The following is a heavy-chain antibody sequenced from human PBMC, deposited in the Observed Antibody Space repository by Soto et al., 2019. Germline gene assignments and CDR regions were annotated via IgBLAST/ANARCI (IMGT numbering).Heavy chain of an antibody. Sequence: SETLSLTCTVSGGSISSITYYWGWIRQPPGKGLEWIGNIFYSGSTYYNPSLKSRVTISVDTSKNQFSLKLSSVTAADTAVYYCARRWGRTFDYWGQG. CDR2: IFYSGST. D-gene: IGHD7-27*01. V-gene: IGHV4-39*01. CDR3: ARRWGRTFDY. CDR1: GGSISSITYY. J-gene: IGHJ4*02.